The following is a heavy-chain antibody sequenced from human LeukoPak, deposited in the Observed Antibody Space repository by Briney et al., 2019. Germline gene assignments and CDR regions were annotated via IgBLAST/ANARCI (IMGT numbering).Heavy chain of an antibody. CDR3: ARAHSSGWDLGFDY. CDR1: GGSIRSYY. CDR2: IYYSGST. V-gene: IGHV4-59*01. D-gene: IGHD6-19*01. Sequence: SETLSLTCTVCGGSIRSYYWSWIRQPPGKGLEWIGYIYYSGSTNYNPSLTSRVTISVDTSNNQFSLKLSSVTAADADVYYCARAHSSGWDLGFDYWGQGTLVTVSS. J-gene: IGHJ4*02.